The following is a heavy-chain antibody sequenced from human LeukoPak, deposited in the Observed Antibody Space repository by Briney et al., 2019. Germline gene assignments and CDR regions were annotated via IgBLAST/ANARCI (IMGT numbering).Heavy chain of an antibody. Sequence: ASVKVSCKPSGYSFSTFGISWVRQAPGQGLEWMGWISAYNGNTNYAQKLQGRVTMTTDTSTSTAYMELRSLRSDDTAVYYCARDAWLGTGGMDVWGQGTTVTVSS. V-gene: IGHV1-18*01. J-gene: IGHJ6*02. CDR3: ARDAWLGTGGMDV. CDR2: ISAYNGNT. D-gene: IGHD1-1*01. CDR1: GYSFSTFG.